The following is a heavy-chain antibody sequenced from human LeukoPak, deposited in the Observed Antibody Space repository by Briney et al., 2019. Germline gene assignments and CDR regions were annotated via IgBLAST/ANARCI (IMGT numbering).Heavy chain of an antibody. CDR1: GFTFSSYA. Sequence: GGSLRLSCAASGFTFSSYAMSWVRQPPGKGLERVSAISGSGGSTYYADSVKGRFTISRDNSKNTLYLQMNSPRAEDTAIYYCAKDYGGNAGYFDYWGQGTLVTVSS. D-gene: IGHD4-23*01. J-gene: IGHJ4*02. V-gene: IGHV3-23*01. CDR3: AKDYGGNAGYFDY. CDR2: ISGSGGST.